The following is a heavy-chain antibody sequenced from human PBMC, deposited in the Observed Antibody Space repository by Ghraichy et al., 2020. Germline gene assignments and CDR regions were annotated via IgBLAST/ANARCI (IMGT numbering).Heavy chain of an antibody. CDR1: GFTVSSNY. V-gene: IGHV3-53*04. CDR2: IYSGGST. D-gene: IGHD4-17*01. J-gene: IGHJ3*02. Sequence: GGYLRLSCAASGFTVSSNYMSWVRQAPGKGLEWVSVIYSGGSTYYADSVKGRFTIPRLNSKNTLYLQMNSLRAEATAVYYFAREYGDSWGNAFDIWGQGTMVTVSS. CDR3: AREYGDSWGNAFDI.